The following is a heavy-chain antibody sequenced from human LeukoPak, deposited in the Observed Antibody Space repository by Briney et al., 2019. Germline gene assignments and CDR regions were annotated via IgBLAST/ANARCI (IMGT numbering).Heavy chain of an antibody. CDR1: GGSISSYY. V-gene: IGHV4-59*01. CDR2: IYYSGST. Sequence: PSETLSLTCTVSGGSISSYYWSWIRQPPGKGLEWIGYIYYSGSTNYNPSLKSRVTISVDTSKNQFSLKLSSVTAADTAVYYCARMYSSSWYSAFDIWGQGTMVTVSS. D-gene: IGHD6-13*01. J-gene: IGHJ3*02. CDR3: ARMYSSSWYSAFDI.